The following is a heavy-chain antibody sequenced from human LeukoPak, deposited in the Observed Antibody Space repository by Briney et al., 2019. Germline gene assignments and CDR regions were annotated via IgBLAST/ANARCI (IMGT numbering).Heavy chain of an antibody. CDR2: ISYGGLSA. CDR3: VKEKDYYVSRSCDY. D-gene: IGHD3-10*01. CDR1: GFSFSSYG. J-gene: IGHJ4*02. Sequence: GSLRLSCAGSGFSFSSYGMDWVRQAPGKGLEGVGVISYGGLSAFYGDPVKGRFTISRDNSQNTLYLQMNSLRAEDTALYYCVKEKDYYVSRSCDYWGQGTHVTVSS. V-gene: IGHV3-30*18.